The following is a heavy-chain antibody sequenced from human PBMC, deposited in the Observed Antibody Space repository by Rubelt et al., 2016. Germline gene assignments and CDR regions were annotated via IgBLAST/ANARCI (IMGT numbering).Heavy chain of an antibody. Sequence: GLEWMGGFDPEDGETIYAQKFQGRVTMTEDTSTDTAYMELSSLRSEDTAVYYCATGIIRLKPFVYWGQGTLVTVSS. J-gene: IGHJ4*02. D-gene: IGHD2-15*01. CDR3: ATGIIRLKPFVY. CDR2: FDPEDGET. V-gene: IGHV1-24*01.